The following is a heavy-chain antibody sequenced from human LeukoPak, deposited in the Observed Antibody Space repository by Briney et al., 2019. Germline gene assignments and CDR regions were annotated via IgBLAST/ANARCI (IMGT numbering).Heavy chain of an antibody. Sequence: GGSLRLSCAASGFSVSNNYMSWVRQAPGQGLEWVSVIYRNGSIYYGDSVKGRFSSSRDNSKNTLYLQMNSLRAEDTAVYYCARDSTYDFWSGYLYPPDYWGQGTLVTVSS. CDR3: ARDSTYDFWSGYLYPPDY. V-gene: IGHV3-66*01. CDR1: GFSVSNNY. J-gene: IGHJ4*02. D-gene: IGHD3-3*01. CDR2: IYRNGSI.